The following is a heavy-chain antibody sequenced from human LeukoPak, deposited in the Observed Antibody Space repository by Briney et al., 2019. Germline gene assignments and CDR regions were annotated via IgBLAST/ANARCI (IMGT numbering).Heavy chain of an antibody. V-gene: IGHV3-23*01. D-gene: IGHD1-26*01. CDR3: AGGVNWFDP. J-gene: IGHJ5*02. CDR2: ISGSGGST. CDR1: GFTFSSYA. Sequence: GGSLRLSCAASGFTFSSYAMSWVRQAPGKGLEWVSAISGSGGSTYYADSVKGRITISRDNAKNSLYLQMNSLRAEDTAVYYCAGGVNWFDPWGQGTLVTVSS.